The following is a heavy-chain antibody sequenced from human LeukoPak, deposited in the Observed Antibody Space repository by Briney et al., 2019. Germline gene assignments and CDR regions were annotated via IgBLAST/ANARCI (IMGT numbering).Heavy chain of an antibody. CDR2: ISSSSSTI. CDR1: GFTFSSYS. CDR3: ARGGDYYGSGSYSP. V-gene: IGHV3-48*02. Sequence: GGSLRLSCAASGFTFSSYSMNWVRQAPGKGLEWVSYISSSSSTIYYADSVKGRFTISRDNAKNSLYLQMNSLRDEDTAVYYCARGGDYYGSGSYSPWGQGTPATVSS. D-gene: IGHD3-10*01. J-gene: IGHJ5*02.